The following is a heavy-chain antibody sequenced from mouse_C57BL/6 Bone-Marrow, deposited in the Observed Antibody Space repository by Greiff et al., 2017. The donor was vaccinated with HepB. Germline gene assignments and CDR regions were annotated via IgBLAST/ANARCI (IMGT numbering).Heavy chain of an antibody. V-gene: IGHV1-62-2*01. D-gene: IGHD3-2*02. CDR3: ARNEKGANDSSGFFAY. J-gene: IGHJ3*01. Sequence: QVQLQQSGAELVKPGASVKLSCKASGYTFTEYTIHWVKQRSGQGLEWIGWFYPGSGSIKYNEKFKDKATLTADKSSSTVYMELSRLTYEDSAVYVCARNEKGANDSSGFFAYWGQGTLVTVSA. CDR2: FYPGSGSI. CDR1: GYTFTEYT.